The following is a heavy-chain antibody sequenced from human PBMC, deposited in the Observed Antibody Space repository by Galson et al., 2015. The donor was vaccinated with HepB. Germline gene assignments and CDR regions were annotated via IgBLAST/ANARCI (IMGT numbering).Heavy chain of an antibody. V-gene: IGHV3-9*01. CDR1: GFTFDDYA. J-gene: IGHJ4*02. D-gene: IGHD6-19*01. CDR3: AKDSAVAGFFDY. CDR2: ISWNSGSI. Sequence: SLRLSCAASGFTFDDYAMHWVRQAPGKGLEWVSGISWNSGSIGYADSVKGRFTISRDNAKNSLYLQMNSLRAEDTALYYCAKDSAVAGFFDYWGKGTLVTVSS.